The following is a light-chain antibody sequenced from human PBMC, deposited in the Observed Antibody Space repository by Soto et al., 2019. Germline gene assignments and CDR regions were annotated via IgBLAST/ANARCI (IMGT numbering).Light chain of an antibody. CDR3: QQYHNYPRS. V-gene: IGKV1-5*01. J-gene: IGKJ1*01. Sequence: IPVTRCAPTMYASLGDRVKITCRASESIRTWLAWYQHKPGKAPKFLIYDASSLESGVPSRFSGSGSGTEFTLTISNLQPDDFATYFCQQYHNYPRSFGQGIKVDI. CDR1: ESIRTW. CDR2: DAS.